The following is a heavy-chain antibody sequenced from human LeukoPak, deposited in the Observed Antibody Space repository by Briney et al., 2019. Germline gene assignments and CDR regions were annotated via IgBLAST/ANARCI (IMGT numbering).Heavy chain of an antibody. D-gene: IGHD3-10*01. CDR1: GFTFSTYS. CDR3: ARSSGSYYNHDY. CDR2: ISSSSSTI. V-gene: IGHV3-48*02. Sequence: PGGSLRLSCAASGFTFSTYSMNWVRQAPGNGLEWVSYISSSSSTIFYADSVKGRFTVSRDNAKNSLYLQMNTLRDEDTAVYYCARSSGSYYNHDYWGQGTLVTVSS. J-gene: IGHJ4*02.